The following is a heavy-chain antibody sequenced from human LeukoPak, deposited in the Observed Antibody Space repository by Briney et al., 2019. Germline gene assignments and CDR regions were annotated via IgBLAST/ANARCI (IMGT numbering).Heavy chain of an antibody. CDR3: ARLPYDFWSGYSH. J-gene: IGHJ4*02. CDR2: INHSGST. Sequence: SETLSLTCAVYGGSSSGYYWSWIRQPPGKGLEWIGEINHSGSTSYNPSLKSRVTISVDTSKNQFSLKLSSVTAADTAVYYCARLPYDFWSGYSHWGQGTLVTVSS. D-gene: IGHD3-3*01. CDR1: GGSSSGYY. V-gene: IGHV4-34*01.